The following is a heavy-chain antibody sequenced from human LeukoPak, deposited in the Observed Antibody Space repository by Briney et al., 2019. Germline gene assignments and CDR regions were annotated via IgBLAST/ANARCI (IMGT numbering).Heavy chain of an antibody. J-gene: IGHJ4*02. V-gene: IGHV3-33*06. CDR1: GFSFSNYG. D-gene: IGHD3-10*01. CDR3: AKDPRLLWFGELNYFDY. Sequence: GRSLRLSCSASGFSFSNYGMHWVRQAPGKGLEWVADIWYDGSNTYYADSVKGRFTISRDNSKNTLYLQMNSLRAEDTAVYYCAKDPRLLWFGELNYFDYWGQETLVTVSS. CDR2: IWYDGSNT.